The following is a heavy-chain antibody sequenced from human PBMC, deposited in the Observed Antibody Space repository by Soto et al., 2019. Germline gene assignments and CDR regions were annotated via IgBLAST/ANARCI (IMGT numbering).Heavy chain of an antibody. CDR1: GYTFTSYG. CDR3: AGGRYGGY. CDR2: ISAHNGNT. Sequence: QVHLVQSGAEVKKPGASVKVSCKGSGYTFTSYGITWVRQAPGQGLEWMGWISAHNGNTDYAQKLRGRGTGSRDTSTTTAYMELRSLRSDDTAVYYGAGGRYGGYWVRGALVTVSS. V-gene: IGHV1-18*01. J-gene: IGHJ4*02. D-gene: IGHD3-10*01.